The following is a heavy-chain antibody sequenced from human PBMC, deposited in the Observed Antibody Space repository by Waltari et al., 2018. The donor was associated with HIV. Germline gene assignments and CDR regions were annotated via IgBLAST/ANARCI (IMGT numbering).Heavy chain of an antibody. CDR1: GFTFRSYI. V-gene: IGHV3-48*01. CDR3: ARDLGELSLNVY. Sequence: EVQLVESGGGLVQPGGSLRLSCEASGFTFRSYIMNWVRKDPVKGLEWVSYISSSSITIYYADSVKGRFTISRDNAKNSLYLQMNSLRAEDTAVYYCARDLGELSLNVYWGQGTLVTVSS. CDR2: ISSSSITI. J-gene: IGHJ4*02. D-gene: IGHD3-16*02.